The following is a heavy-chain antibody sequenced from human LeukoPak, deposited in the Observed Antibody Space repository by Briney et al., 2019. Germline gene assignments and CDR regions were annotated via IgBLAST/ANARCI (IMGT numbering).Heavy chain of an antibody. CDR3: ARGYYYDSSGYGSAPRNYYYYYYMDV. Sequence: ASVKVSCKVSGYTLTELSMHWVRQAPGKGLEWMGGFDPEGGETIYAQKFQGRVTMTEDTSTDTAYMELSSLRSEDTAVYYCARGYYYDSSGYGSAPRNYYYYYYMDVWGKGTTVTVSS. J-gene: IGHJ6*03. CDR2: FDPEGGET. CDR1: GYTLTELS. D-gene: IGHD3-22*01. V-gene: IGHV1-24*01.